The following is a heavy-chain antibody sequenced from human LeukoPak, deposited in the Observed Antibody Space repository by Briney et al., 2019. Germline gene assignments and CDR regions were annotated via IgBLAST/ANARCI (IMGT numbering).Heavy chain of an antibody. CDR2: ISYDGSNK. Sequence: GGSLRLSCAASGFTFSSYAMSWVRQAPGKGLEWVAVISYDGSNKYYADSVKGRFTISRDISKNTLYLQMNSLRAEDTAVYYCARGYCSSISCYVDYWGQGTLVTVSS. V-gene: IGHV3-30*04. J-gene: IGHJ4*02. CDR1: GFTFSSYA. D-gene: IGHD2-2*01. CDR3: ARGYCSSISCYVDY.